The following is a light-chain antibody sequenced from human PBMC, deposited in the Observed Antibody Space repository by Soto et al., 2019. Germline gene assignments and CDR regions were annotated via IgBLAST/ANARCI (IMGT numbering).Light chain of an antibody. CDR1: SSDVGGYNY. J-gene: IGLJ1*01. Sequence: QSALTQPASVSGSPGHSITISCTGTSSDVGGYNYVSWYQQHPGKAPKLMIYDVSNRPSGVYNRFSGSKSGNTASLTISGLQAEDEADYYCSSYTSSSTLYVFGTGTKVTVL. CDR2: DVS. V-gene: IGLV2-14*01. CDR3: SSYTSSSTLYV.